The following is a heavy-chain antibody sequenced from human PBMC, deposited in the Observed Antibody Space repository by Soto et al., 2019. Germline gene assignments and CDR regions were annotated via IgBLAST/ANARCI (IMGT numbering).Heavy chain of an antibody. D-gene: IGHD3-3*01. Sequence: QVQLQQWGAGLLKPSETLSLTCAVYGGSFSGYYWSWIRQPPGKGLEWIGEINHSGSTNYNPSLKSRVTISVDTSKNQFSLKLSSVTAVDTAVYYCARIHYDFWSGSPNDYWGQGTLVTVSS. J-gene: IGHJ4*02. CDR3: ARIHYDFWSGSPNDY. V-gene: IGHV4-34*01. CDR2: INHSGST. CDR1: GGSFSGYY.